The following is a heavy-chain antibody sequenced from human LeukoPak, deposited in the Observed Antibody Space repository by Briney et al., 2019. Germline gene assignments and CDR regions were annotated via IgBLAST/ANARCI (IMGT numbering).Heavy chain of an antibody. V-gene: IGHV1-2*02. CDR2: INPNSGGT. D-gene: IGHD3-3*01. Sequence: ASVKVSCKASGYTFTGYYMHWVRQAPGQGLEWMGWINPNSGGTNYAQKFQGRVTMTRDTSISTAYMELSRLRSDDTAVYYCARDVGTPYYDFWSGATPNWYFDLWGRGTLVTVSS. CDR3: ARDVGTPYYDFWSGATPNWYFDL. J-gene: IGHJ2*01. CDR1: GYTFTGYY.